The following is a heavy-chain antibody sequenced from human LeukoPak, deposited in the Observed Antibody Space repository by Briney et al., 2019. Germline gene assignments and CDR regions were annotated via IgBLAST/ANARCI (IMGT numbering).Heavy chain of an antibody. Sequence: SETLSLTCAVYGGSFSGYYWSWIRQPPGKGLEWIGEINHSGSTNYNPSLKSRVTISVDTSKNQFSLKLSSVTAADTAVYYCARDLGSGSPDRWGQGTLVTVSS. V-gene: IGHV4-34*01. CDR3: ARDLGSGSPDR. J-gene: IGHJ5*02. CDR1: GGSFSGYY. D-gene: IGHD1-26*01. CDR2: INHSGST.